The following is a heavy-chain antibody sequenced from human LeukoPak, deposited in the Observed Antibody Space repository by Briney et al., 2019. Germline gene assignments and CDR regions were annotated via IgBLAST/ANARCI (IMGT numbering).Heavy chain of an antibody. J-gene: IGHJ1*01. V-gene: IGHV4-61*02. CDR1: GGSISSGSYY. Sequence: PSETLSLTCTVSGGSISSGSYYWSWIRQPAGKGLEWIGRIYTSGSTNYNPSLKSRVTISVDTSKNQFSLKLSSVTAADTAVYYCVSAPIGYYDILTGYPIGAEYFQHWGQGTLVTVPS. CDR3: VSAPIGYYDILTGYPIGAEYFQH. D-gene: IGHD3-9*01. CDR2: IYTSGST.